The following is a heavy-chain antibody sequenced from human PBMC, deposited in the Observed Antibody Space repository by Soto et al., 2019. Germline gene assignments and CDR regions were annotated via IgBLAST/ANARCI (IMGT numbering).Heavy chain of an antibody. Sequence: QVQLVESGGGVVQPGRSLRLSCAASGFTFSSYGMHWVRQAPGKGLEWVAVIWYDGSNRYYADSVKGRFTISRDNSKNTLYLQMNSLRAEDTAVYYCARDSRQYCSGGSCYGDFDYWGQGTLVTVSS. J-gene: IGHJ4*02. CDR1: GFTFSSYG. CDR2: IWYDGSNR. CDR3: ARDSRQYCSGGSCYGDFDY. D-gene: IGHD2-15*01. V-gene: IGHV3-33*01.